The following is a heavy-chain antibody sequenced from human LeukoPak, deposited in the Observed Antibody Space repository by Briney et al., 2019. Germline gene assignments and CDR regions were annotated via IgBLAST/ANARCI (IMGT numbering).Heavy chain of an antibody. D-gene: IGHD4-23*01. CDR1: GGSFSGYY. V-gene: IGHV4-34*01. CDR2: INHSGST. Sequence: SETLSLTCAVYGGSFSGYYWSWIRQPPGKGLEWIGEINHSGSTNYNPSLKSRVTMSVDTSKNQFSLKLSSVTAADTAAYYCARLRYGGLWYWGQGTLVTVSS. CDR3: ARLRYGGLWY. J-gene: IGHJ4*02.